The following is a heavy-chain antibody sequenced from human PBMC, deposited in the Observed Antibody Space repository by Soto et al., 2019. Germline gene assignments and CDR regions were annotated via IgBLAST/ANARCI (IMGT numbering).Heavy chain of an antibody. CDR3: VRDRPGIAVAGTFDY. V-gene: IGHV1-2*02. D-gene: IGHD6-19*01. J-gene: IGHJ4*02. CDR1: GYTFTGYY. CDR2: INPNSGGT. Sequence: GASVKVSCKASGYTFTGYYTHWVRQAPGQGLEWMGWINPNSGGTNYAQKFQGRVTMTRDTSISTAYMELSRLRSDDTAVYYCVRDRPGIAVAGTFDYWGQGTLVTVSS.